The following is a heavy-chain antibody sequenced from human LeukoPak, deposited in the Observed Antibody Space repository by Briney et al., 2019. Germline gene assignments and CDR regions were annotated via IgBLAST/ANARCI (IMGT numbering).Heavy chain of an antibody. D-gene: IGHD5-12*01. Sequence: GGSLRLSCAASGFIFSSYAMSWVRQAPGKGLEWVSHITGSGEISHYADSVQGRFTISRDNAKNSLYLQMNSLRAEDTALYYCARESAVATGAFDYWGRGTLVTVSS. V-gene: IGHV3-48*01. CDR2: ITGSGEIS. CDR1: GFIFSSYA. CDR3: ARESAVATGAFDY. J-gene: IGHJ4*02.